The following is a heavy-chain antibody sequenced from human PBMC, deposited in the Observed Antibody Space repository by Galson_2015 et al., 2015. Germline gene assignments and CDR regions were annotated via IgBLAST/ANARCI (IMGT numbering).Heavy chain of an antibody. Sequence: ETLSLTCTVSGGSISSYYWSWIRQPPGKGLEWIGYIYYSGSTNYNPSLKSRVTISVDTSKNQFSLKLSSVTAEDTAVYYCARDQGYGSRGPNWFDPWGQGTLVPVSS. V-gene: IGHV4-59*01. J-gene: IGHJ5*02. CDR3: ARDQGYGSRGPNWFDP. D-gene: IGHD3-10*01. CDR1: GGSISSYY. CDR2: IYYSGST.